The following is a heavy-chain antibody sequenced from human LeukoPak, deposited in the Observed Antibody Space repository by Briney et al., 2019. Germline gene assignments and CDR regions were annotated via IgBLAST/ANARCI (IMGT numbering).Heavy chain of an antibody. CDR1: GGSFSGYY. D-gene: IGHD3-10*01. Sequence: SETLSLTCAVYGGSFSGYYWSWIRQPPGKGLEWLGEINSSGSINYNPSLKSRVTISVDMSKNQFSLKLTSVTAADTAMYYCARDARFGELVDYWGRGTLVTVSS. J-gene: IGHJ4*02. CDR3: ARDARFGELVDY. V-gene: IGHV4-34*01. CDR2: INSSGSI.